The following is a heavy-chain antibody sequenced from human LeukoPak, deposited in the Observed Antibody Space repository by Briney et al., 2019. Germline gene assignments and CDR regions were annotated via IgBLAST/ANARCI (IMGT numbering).Heavy chain of an antibody. J-gene: IGHJ4*02. Sequence: ASVKVSFKASGYTFTGFYMHWVRQAPGQGLEWMGWINPNSGGTNYAQKFQGRVTMTRDTYISTAYKELSRLRSDDTAVYYCAVWSGESNFDYWGQGTLVTVSS. CDR1: GYTFTGFY. V-gene: IGHV1-2*02. D-gene: IGHD2-21*01. CDR3: AVWSGESNFDY. CDR2: INPNSGGT.